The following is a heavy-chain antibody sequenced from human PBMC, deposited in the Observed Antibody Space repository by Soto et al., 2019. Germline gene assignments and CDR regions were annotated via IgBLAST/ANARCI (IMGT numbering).Heavy chain of an antibody. V-gene: IGHV5-10-1*01. J-gene: IGHJ6*02. Sequence: PGESLKISCKGSGYSFTSYWISGVRQMPGKGLEWMGRIDPSDSYTNYSPSFQGHVTISADKSISTAYLQWSSLKASDTAMYYCARLDDWKQLLHYYYYGMDVWGQGTTVTVSS. CDR1: GYSFTSYW. CDR3: ARLDDWKQLLHYYYYGMDV. D-gene: IGHD2-2*01. CDR2: IDPSDSYT.